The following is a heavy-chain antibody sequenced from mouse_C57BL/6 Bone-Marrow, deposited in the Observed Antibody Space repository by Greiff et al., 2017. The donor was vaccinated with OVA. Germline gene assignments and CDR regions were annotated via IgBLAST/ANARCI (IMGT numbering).Heavy chain of an antibody. J-gene: IGHJ2*01. D-gene: IGHD2-1*01. CDR1: GFNIKDDY. CDR2: IDPENGDT. V-gene: IGHV14-4*01. Sequence: VQLQQSGAELVRPGASVKLSCTASGFNIKDDYMHWVKQRPEQGLEWIGWIDPENGDTEYASKFQGKATITADTSSNTAYLQLSSLTSEDTAVYYCTTDYYGNYVYWGQGTTLTVSS. CDR3: TTDYYGNYVY.